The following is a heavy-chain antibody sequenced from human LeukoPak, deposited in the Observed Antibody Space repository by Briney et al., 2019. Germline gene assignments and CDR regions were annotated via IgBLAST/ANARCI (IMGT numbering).Heavy chain of an antibody. D-gene: IGHD6-6*01. V-gene: IGHV3-66*02. CDR3: AGEARDAFDI. J-gene: IGHJ3*02. CDR2: IYSAGST. Sequence: GGSLRLSCAASEFTVSSNYMSWVRQAPGKGLEWVSVIYSAGSTYYSDSVQGRFTISRDSSKNTLFLQMNTLRAEDTAVYYCAGEARDAFDIWGQGTMVTVSS. CDR1: EFTVSSNY.